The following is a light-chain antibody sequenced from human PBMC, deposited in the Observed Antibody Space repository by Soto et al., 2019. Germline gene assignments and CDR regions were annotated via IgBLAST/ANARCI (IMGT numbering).Light chain of an antibody. Sequence: DIVMTQSPLSLPVTPGEPASISCRSSQSLLHSNGYNYLDWYLQKPGQSPQLLIYLGSNRASGVPDRFSGSGSGTEFTLKISRVEAEDVGVYYCQQRSNWPYTFGQGTKVDIK. J-gene: IGKJ2*01. CDR1: QSLLHSNGYNY. V-gene: IGKV2-28*01. CDR2: LGS. CDR3: QQRSNWPYT.